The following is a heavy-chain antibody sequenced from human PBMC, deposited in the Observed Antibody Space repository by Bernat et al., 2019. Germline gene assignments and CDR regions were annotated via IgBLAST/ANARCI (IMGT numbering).Heavy chain of an antibody. J-gene: IGHJ4*02. CDR1: GYTFTSFD. CDR2: MNPNSGNT. V-gene: IGHV1-8*01. Sequence: QVQLVQSGAEVKKPGASVKVSCKASGYTFTSFDINWSRQATGQGLEWMVWMNPNSGNTGYAQNFQGRVTMTRNTSISTAYMELSSLRSEDTAVYDCARGGGSYPRWEFDYWGQGTLVTVSS. CDR3: ARGGGSYPRWEFDY. D-gene: IGHD1-26*01.